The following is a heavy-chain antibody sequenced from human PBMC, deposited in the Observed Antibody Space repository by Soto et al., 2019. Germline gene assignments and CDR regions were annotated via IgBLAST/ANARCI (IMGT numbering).Heavy chain of an antibody. CDR2: IIPIFGTA. V-gene: IGHV1-69*01. CDR1: GGTFSSYA. J-gene: IGHJ5*02. Sequence: QVQLVQSGAEVKKPGSSVKVSCKASGGTFSSYAISWVRQAPGQGLEWMGGIIPIFGTANYAQKFQGRVTITADESTSTAYLELSSLRSEDTAVYYCAMGYYGSGSYSVRYNWFDPWGQGTLVTVSS. CDR3: AMGYYGSGSYSVRYNWFDP. D-gene: IGHD3-10*01.